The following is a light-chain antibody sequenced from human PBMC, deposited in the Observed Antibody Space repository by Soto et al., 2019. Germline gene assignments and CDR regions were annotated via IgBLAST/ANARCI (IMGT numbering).Light chain of an antibody. CDR3: CLYVGATTYV. V-gene: IGLV2-23*01. Sequence: QSALAQPAFVSGSPGQSITISCTGASGYVGTYSLVSWYQQHPGKAPKVVIYEGHKRPSGVPDRFSGSTSVNTASLTISGLQTDDEADYYCCLYVGATTYVFGTGTKVPVL. CDR1: SGYVGTYSL. CDR2: EGH. J-gene: IGLJ1*01.